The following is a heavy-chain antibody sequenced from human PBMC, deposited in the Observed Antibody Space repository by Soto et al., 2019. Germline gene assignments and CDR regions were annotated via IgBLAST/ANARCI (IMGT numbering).Heavy chain of an antibody. D-gene: IGHD1-26*01. CDR3: ARDGELVGATTTLSYFDY. J-gene: IGHJ4*02. CDR2: IIPIFGTA. V-gene: IGHV1-69*13. CDR1: GGTFSSYA. Sequence: SVKVSCKASGGTFSSYAISWVRQAPGQGLEWMGGIIPIFGTANYAQKFQGRVTITADESTSTAYMELSSLRSEDTAVYYCARDGELVGATTTLSYFDYWGQGTLVTVSS.